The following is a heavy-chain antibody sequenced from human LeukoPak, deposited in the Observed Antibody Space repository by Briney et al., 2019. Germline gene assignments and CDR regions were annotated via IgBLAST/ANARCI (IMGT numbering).Heavy chain of an antibody. CDR2: ISSSSTI. CDR1: GFTFSSYS. J-gene: IGHJ4*02. CDR3: ARGPTVTTLMYYFDY. V-gene: IGHV3-48*02. D-gene: IGHD4-11*01. Sequence: TGGSLRLSCAASGFTFSSYSMNWVRQAPGKGLEWVSYISSSSTIYYADSVKGRFTISRDNAKNSLYLQMNSLRDEDTAVYYCARGPTVTTLMYYFDYWGQGTLVTVSS.